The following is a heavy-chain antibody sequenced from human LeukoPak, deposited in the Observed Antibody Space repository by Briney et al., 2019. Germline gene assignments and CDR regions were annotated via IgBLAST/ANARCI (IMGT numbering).Heavy chain of an antibody. J-gene: IGHJ3*02. V-gene: IGHV1-18*04. Sequence: ASVKVSCKASGYTFTSYGISWARQAPGPGPEGRGWISAYNGNTNYAQKLQGRVTMTTDTSTSTAYMELRSLRSDDTAVYYCARENQQLVRDAFDIWGQGTMVTVS. CDR3: ARENQQLVRDAFDI. D-gene: IGHD6-13*01. CDR2: ISAYNGNT. CDR1: GYTFTSYG.